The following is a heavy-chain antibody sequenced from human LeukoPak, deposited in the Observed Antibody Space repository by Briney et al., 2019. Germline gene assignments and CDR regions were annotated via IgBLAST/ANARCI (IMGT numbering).Heavy chain of an antibody. D-gene: IGHD6-19*01. V-gene: IGHV4-59*01. CDR3: ARRMPAGTVDY. CDR2: IYYSGST. CDR1: GGSISRYY. J-gene: IGHJ4*02. Sequence: PSETLSLTCTVSGGSISRYYWSWIRQPPGKGLEWIGYIYYSGSTNYNPSLKSRVSISVDTSKNQFSLKLGSVTAADTAVYYCARRMPAGTVDYWGQGTLVTVSS.